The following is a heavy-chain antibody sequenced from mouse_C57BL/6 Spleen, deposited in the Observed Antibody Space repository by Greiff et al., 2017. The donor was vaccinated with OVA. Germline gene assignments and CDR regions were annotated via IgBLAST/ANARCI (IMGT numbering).Heavy chain of an antibody. CDR1: GFSLTSYG. J-gene: IGHJ1*03. V-gene: IGHV2-2*01. Sequence: VKLMESGPGLVQPSQSLSITCTVSGFSLTSYGVHWVRQSPGKGLEWLGVIWSGGSTDYNAAFISRLSISKDNSKSQVFFKMNSLQADDTAIYYCASPYYYGSFDVWGTGTTVTVSS. CDR3: ASPYYYGSFDV. CDR2: IWSGGST. D-gene: IGHD1-1*01.